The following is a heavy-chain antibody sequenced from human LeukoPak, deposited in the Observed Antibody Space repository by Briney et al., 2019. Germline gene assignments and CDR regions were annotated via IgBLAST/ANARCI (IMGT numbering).Heavy chain of an antibody. V-gene: IGHV3-64*01. CDR3: ARGGSSSWDYFDY. CDR2: ISSNGGST. J-gene: IGHJ4*02. Sequence: GGSLRLSCAASGFTFSSYAMHWVRQAPGKGLEYASGISSNGGSTYYANSVKGRFTISRDNSKNTLYLRMGSLRGEDMAVYYCARGGSSSWDYFDYWGQGTLVTVSS. CDR1: GFTFSSYA. D-gene: IGHD6-13*01.